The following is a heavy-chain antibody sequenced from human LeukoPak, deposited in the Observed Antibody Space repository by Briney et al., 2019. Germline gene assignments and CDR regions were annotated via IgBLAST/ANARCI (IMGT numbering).Heavy chain of an antibody. Sequence: VASVKVSCKASGGTFSSYAISWVRQAPGQGLEWMGGIIPIFGTANYAQKFQGRVTMTRDMSTSTVYMELSSLRSEDTAVYYCARGTNNVEMATINYWGQGTLVTVSS. V-gene: IGHV1-69*05. J-gene: IGHJ4*02. CDR1: GGTFSSYA. CDR2: IIPIFGTA. CDR3: ARGTNNVEMATINY. D-gene: IGHD5-24*01.